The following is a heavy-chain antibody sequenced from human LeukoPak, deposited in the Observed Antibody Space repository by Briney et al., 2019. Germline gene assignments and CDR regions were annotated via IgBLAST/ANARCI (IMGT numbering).Heavy chain of an antibody. Sequence: ASVKVSCKASGYTFTSYAMNWVRQAPGQGLEWMGWININTGNPTYAQGFTGRFVFSLDTSVSTAYLQISSLKAEDTAMYYCARVGFPTYYYYMDVGGKGTAVTVPS. CDR3: ARVGFPTYYYYMDV. CDR1: GYTFTSYA. D-gene: IGHD3-10*01. CDR2: ININTGNP. V-gene: IGHV7-4-1*02. J-gene: IGHJ6*03.